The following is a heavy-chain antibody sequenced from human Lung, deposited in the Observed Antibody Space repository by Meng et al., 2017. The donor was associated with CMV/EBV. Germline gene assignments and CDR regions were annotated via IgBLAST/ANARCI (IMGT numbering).Heavy chain of an antibody. D-gene: IGHD6-6*01. Sequence: ASVXVSXXASGYTFTGYYMHWVRQAPGQGLEWMGWINPNSGGTNYAQKFQGRVTMTRDTSISTAYMELSRLRSDDTAVYYCARGGGYSSSSAYVMDVWGQGXTVTVSS. V-gene: IGHV1-2*02. CDR3: ARGGGYSSSSAYVMDV. CDR2: INPNSGGT. J-gene: IGHJ6*02. CDR1: GYTFTGYY.